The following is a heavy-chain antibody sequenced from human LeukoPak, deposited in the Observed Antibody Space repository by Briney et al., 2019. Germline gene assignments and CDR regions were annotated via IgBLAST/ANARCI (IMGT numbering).Heavy chain of an antibody. CDR1: GGTFSSYA. V-gene: IGHV1-69*06. CDR3: ATSSSGYSGDDAFDI. CDR2: IIPIFGTA. D-gene: IGHD3-22*01. Sequence: ASVKVSCKASGGTFSSYAISWVRQAPGQGLEWMGGIIPIFGTANYAQKFQGRVTITADKSTSTAYMELSSLRSEDTAVYYCATSSSGYSGDDAFDIWGQGTMVTVSS. J-gene: IGHJ3*02.